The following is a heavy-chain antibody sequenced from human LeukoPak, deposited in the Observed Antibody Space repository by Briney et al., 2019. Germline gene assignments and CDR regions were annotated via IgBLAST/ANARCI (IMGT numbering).Heavy chain of an antibody. Sequence: GGSLRLSCAASGFTVSSNYMSWVRQAPGKGLEWVSVIYTGGSTHYADSVKGRFTISRDNSKNTLYLQMNSLRDEDTAVYYCARDQWDYYDSSIDYWGQGTLVTVSS. V-gene: IGHV3-66*01. D-gene: IGHD3-22*01. CDR1: GFTVSSNY. CDR2: IYTGGST. CDR3: ARDQWDYYDSSIDY. J-gene: IGHJ4*02.